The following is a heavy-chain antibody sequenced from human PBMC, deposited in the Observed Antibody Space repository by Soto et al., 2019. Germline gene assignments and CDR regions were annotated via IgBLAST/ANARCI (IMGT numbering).Heavy chain of an antibody. CDR2: ISGSGGST. V-gene: IGHV3-23*01. CDR3: AKDQYIVPAALGWFDP. CDR1: GFTFSSYA. J-gene: IGHJ5*02. Sequence: EVQLLESGGGLVQPGGSLRLSCAASGFTFSSYAMSWVRQAPGKGLEWVSAISGSGGSTYYADSVKGRFTISRDNSKNXLYLEMNRLRAEDRGVYYCAKDQYIVPAALGWFDPWGQGTLVTVSS. D-gene: IGHD2-2*01.